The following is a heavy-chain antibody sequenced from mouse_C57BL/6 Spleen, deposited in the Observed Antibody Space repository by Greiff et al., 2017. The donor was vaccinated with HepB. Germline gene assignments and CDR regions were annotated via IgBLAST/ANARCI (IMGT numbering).Heavy chain of an antibody. CDR3: ARPTGDDYLAWFAY. J-gene: IGHJ3*01. D-gene: IGHD2-4*01. CDR2: ISSGSSTI. CDR1: GFTFSDYG. Sequence: EVKLMESGGGLVKPGGSLKLSCAASGFTFSDYGMHWVRQAPEKGLEWVAYISSGSSTIYYADTVKGRFTISRDNAKNTLFLQMTSLRSEDTAMYYCARPTGDDYLAWFAYWGQGTLVTVSA. V-gene: IGHV5-17*01.